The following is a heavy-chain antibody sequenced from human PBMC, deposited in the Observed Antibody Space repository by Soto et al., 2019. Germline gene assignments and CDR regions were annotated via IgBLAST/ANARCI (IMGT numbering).Heavy chain of an antibody. CDR1: GGSFSGFY. V-gene: IGHV4-34*01. CDR2: ITHSGVT. J-gene: IGHJ1*01. CDR3: ARVTEGYYYGFQY. Sequence: PSETLSLTCAVYGGSFSGFYWTWIRQSPGKGLEWIGEITHSGVTRYNPSLQSRITISIETSKNQFSLTLTSMTAADTAVYYCARVTEGYYYGFQYWGQGTLVTVSS. D-gene: IGHD3-16*01.